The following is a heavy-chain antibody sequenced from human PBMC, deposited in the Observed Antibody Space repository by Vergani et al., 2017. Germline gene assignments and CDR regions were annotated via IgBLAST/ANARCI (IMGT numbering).Heavy chain of an antibody. CDR3: ARAGAAAAGRINWFDP. CDR2: IYYSGST. CDR1: GGSISSGGYY. D-gene: IGHD6-13*01. Sequence: QVQLQESGPGLVKPSQTLSLTCTVSGGSISSGGYYWSWIRQHPGKGLEWIGYIYYSGSTYYNPSLKSRVTISVDTSKNQFSLKLSSVTAADTAVYYCARAGAAAAGRINWFDPWGQGTLVTVSS. V-gene: IGHV4-31*03. J-gene: IGHJ5*02.